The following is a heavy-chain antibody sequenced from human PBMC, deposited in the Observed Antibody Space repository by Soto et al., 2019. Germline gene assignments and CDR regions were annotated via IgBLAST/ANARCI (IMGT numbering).Heavy chain of an antibody. Sequence: ASVKVSCKVCGDTLTELSMHWVRQAPGKGLEWIGGFDPEDGETIYAQKFQGRVTMTEDTSTDTAYMELSSLRSEDTAVYYCATGPHSGSYFGLCWGQGTLVTVSS. CDR2: FDPEDGET. J-gene: IGHJ4*02. CDR1: GDTLTELS. CDR3: ATGPHSGSYFGLC. D-gene: IGHD1-26*01. V-gene: IGHV1-24*01.